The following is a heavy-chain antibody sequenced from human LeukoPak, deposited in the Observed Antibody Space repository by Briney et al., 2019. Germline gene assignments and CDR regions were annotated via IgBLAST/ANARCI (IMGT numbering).Heavy chain of an antibody. Sequence: PSETLSLTCTVSGGSISSYYWSWLRQPPGKGLEWSGYIYYSGSTNYNPSLKSRVTISVDTSKNQFSLKLSSVTAADTAVYYCARETSQKGAHYMDVWGKGTTVTISS. CDR2: IYYSGST. CDR1: GGSISSYY. J-gene: IGHJ6*03. V-gene: IGHV4-59*01. D-gene: IGHD3-16*01. CDR3: ARETSQKGAHYMDV.